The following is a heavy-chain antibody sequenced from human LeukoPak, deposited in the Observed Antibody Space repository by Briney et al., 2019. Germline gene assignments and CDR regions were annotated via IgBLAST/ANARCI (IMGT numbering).Heavy chain of an antibody. CDR1: GGSISSHY. Sequence: KPSETLSLTCTVSGGSISSHYWSWIRQPPGKGLEWIGNIYYSGSTNYNPSFKSRVTISVDTSKNQFSLKLSSVTAADTAVYCCARAGSYYDILTGYFDYWGQGTLVTVSS. CDR3: ARAGSYYDILTGYFDY. J-gene: IGHJ4*02. CDR2: IYYSGST. V-gene: IGHV4-59*11. D-gene: IGHD3-9*01.